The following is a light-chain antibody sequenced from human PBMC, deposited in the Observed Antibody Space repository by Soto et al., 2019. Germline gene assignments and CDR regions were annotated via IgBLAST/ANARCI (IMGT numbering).Light chain of an antibody. CDR1: RSAGNN. CDR2: DTS. Sequence: IVMTQSPATLSVSLGERVTLSCRASRSAGNNLAWYQQRVGQAPRLVIFDTSNRATGIPARFSGSGSETEFTLTINSLQAEDFAVYYCQHYNNWVLTFGGGTKVEIK. J-gene: IGKJ4*01. V-gene: IGKV3D-15*01. CDR3: QHYNNWVLT.